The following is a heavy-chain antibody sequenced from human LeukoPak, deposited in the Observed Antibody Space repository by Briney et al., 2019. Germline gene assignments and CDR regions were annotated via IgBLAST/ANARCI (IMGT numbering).Heavy chain of an antibody. CDR3: VRGSRVYCGGDCYYY. CDR1: GGAFSGYY. V-gene: IGHV4-34*01. D-gene: IGHD2-21*02. J-gene: IGHJ4*02. Sequence: SETLSLTCTVFGGAFSGYYWSWIRQPPDKGLEWIGEINPSGSTNYNPSLKTRVTISTDTSKNHFSLSLNSVTAADTGVYCCVRGSRVYCGGDCYYYWGQGTLVTVSS. CDR2: INPSGST.